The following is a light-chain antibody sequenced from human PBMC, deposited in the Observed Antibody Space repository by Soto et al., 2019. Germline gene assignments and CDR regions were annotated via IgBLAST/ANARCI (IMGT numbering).Light chain of an antibody. V-gene: IGLV1-40*01. Sequence: QSVLTQPPSVSGAPGQRVTISCTGNSSNIGAGYDVHWYQQLPGTVPKLLIYGNRNRPSGVPDRFSGSKSGTSASLAITGLQVEDEADYYCATWDDSLHVCVFGGGTKLTVL. CDR3: ATWDDSLHVCV. J-gene: IGLJ2*01. CDR2: GNR. CDR1: SSNIGAGYD.